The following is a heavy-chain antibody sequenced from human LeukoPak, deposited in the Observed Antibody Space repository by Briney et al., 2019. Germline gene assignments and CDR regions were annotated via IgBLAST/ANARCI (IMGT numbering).Heavy chain of an antibody. CDR1: GFTFSSYA. D-gene: IGHD6-13*01. CDR2: ISGSGGST. Sequence: GGSLRLSCAASGFTFSSYAMSWVRQAPGKGLEWVSAISGSGGSTYYADSVKGRFTISRDNSKNTLYLQMNSLRAADTAVYYCAKVSRAAAGRSVDYWGQGTLVAVSS. V-gene: IGHV3-23*01. J-gene: IGHJ4*02. CDR3: AKVSRAAAGRSVDY.